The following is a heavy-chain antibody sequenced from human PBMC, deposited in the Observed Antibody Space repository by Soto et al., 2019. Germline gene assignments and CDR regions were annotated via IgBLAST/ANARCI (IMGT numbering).Heavy chain of an antibody. J-gene: IGHJ4*02. CDR1: GFSVTANY. V-gene: IGHV3-53*01. CDR3: HGYGY. D-gene: IGHD5-12*01. CDR2: IYSGGST. Sequence: EVQVVESGGGLIQPGGSLRLSCEVSGFSVTANYMSWVRQAPGKGLEWVSVIYSGGSTYYIDSVKGRFSISRDISKNTLYLQMNILGAEDTAVYYCHGYGYWGQGTLVTVSA.